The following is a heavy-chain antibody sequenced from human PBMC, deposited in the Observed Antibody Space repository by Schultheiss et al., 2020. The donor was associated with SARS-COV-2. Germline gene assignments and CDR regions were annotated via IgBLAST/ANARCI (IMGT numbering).Heavy chain of an antibody. D-gene: IGHD2-15*01. V-gene: IGHV3-30*01. J-gene: IGHJ6*02. CDR3: ARDRAPRLQYYYYYYGMDV. CDR1: GFTFSSYE. Sequence: GSLRLSCAASGFTFSSYEMNWVRQAPGKGLEWVAVISYDGSNKYYADSVKGRFTISRDNSKNTLYLQMNSLRAEDTAVYYCARDRAPRLQYYYYYYGMDVWGQGTTVTVSS. CDR2: ISYDGSNK.